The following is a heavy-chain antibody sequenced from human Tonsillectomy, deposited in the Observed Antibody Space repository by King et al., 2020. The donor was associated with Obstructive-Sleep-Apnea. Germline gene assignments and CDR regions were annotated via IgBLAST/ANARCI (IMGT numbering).Heavy chain of an antibody. CDR3: AKDLDGYSGYDFFWYFDL. V-gene: IGHV3-23*04. CDR2: ISGSGGST. CDR1: GFTFSSYA. Sequence: VQLVESGGGLVQPGGSLRLSCAASGFTFSSYAMSWVRQAPGKGLEWVSAISGSGGSTYYADSVKGRFTISRDNSKNTLYLQMNSLRAEDTAVYYCAKDLDGYSGYDFFWYFDLWGRGTLVTVSS. D-gene: IGHD5-12*01. J-gene: IGHJ2*01.